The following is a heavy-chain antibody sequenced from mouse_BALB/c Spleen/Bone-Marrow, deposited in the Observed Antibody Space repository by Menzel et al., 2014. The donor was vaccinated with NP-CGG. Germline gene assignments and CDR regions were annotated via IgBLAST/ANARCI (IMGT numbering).Heavy chain of an antibody. D-gene: IGHD2-2*01. J-gene: IGHJ2*01. CDR1: GYSFTGYY. CDR2: ISCYNGAT. Sequence: LVKTGDSVKISCKASGYSFTGYYMHWVKQSHGKSLEWIGYISCYNGATSYNQKFKGKATFTVDTYSSTAYIQFNSQTSENSAFCYGAMDYGYQYYFVYWGQGTTRTVSS. CDR3: AMDYGYQYYFVY. V-gene: IGHV1S34*01.